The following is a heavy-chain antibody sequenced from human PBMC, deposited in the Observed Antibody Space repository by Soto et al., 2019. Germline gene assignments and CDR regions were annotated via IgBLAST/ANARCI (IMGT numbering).Heavy chain of an antibody. D-gene: IGHD4-17*01. V-gene: IGHV3-30*18. J-gene: IGHJ6*02. CDR1: GFTFSSYG. Sequence: GGSLRLSCAASGFTFSSYGMHWVRQAPGKGLEWVAVISYDGSNKYYADSMKGRFTISIDNSKNTLYLQMNSLRAEDTAVYYCAKEMADYGDYYYYYGMDVWGQGTTVTVSS. CDR3: AKEMADYGDYYYYYGMDV. CDR2: ISYDGSNK.